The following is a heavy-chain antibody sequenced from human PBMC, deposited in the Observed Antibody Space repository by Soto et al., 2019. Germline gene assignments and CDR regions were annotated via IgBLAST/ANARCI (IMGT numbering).Heavy chain of an antibody. CDR1: GGSISDNDYY. Sequence: QMQLQESGPGLVKPSETLSLTCTVSGGSISDNDYYWSWIRQPPGKGLEWIGTISHTATAYYHPSLESRVAVSVGTSENKFSLNLSSVTAAGTAVYYCARLAYDANGFNVYGDDAFALWGQGTMVTVSS. V-gene: IGHV4-39*01. CDR2: ISHTATA. J-gene: IGHJ3*01. D-gene: IGHD3-22*01. CDR3: ARLAYDANGFNVYGDDAFAL.